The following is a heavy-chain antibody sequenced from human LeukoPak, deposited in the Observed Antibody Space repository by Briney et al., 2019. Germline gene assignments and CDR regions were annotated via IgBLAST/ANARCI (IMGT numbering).Heavy chain of an antibody. D-gene: IGHD2-21*02. J-gene: IGHJ6*03. Sequence: SETLSLTCTVSGGSISSYYWSWIRQPPGKGLEWIGEINHSGSTNYNPSLKSRLTIPVDTSKNQFSLKLTSVTAADTAVYYCARSCGGDCLVYYYYYMDVWGKGTTVTVSS. CDR3: ARSCGGDCLVYYYYYMDV. CDR1: GGSISSYY. V-gene: IGHV4-34*01. CDR2: INHSGST.